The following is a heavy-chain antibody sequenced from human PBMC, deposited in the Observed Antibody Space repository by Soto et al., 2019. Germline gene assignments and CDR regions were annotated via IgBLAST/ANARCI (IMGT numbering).Heavy chain of an antibody. CDR2: TYYSSGWYN. D-gene: IGHD3-3*01. J-gene: IGHJ3*02. CDR1: GDSVSRNTVA. V-gene: IGHV6-1*01. Sequence: QVQLQQSGPGLVKPSQTLSLTCAISGDSVSRNTVAWNWIRQSPSRGLEWLGRTYYSSGWYNDYAVSLKSRVTIKPATSKNHFSLQLNSVTPEDTAVYYCARDDFHRDDDFDIWGQATMVTVSS. CDR3: ARDDFHRDDDFDI.